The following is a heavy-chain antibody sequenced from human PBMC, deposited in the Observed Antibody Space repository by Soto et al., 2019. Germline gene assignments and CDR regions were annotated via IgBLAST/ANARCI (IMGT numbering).Heavy chain of an antibody. CDR2: IYYSGST. CDR1: GGSISSSSYY. CDR3: ARLKSVGVIRSYYFDY. D-gene: IGHD1-26*01. V-gene: IGHV4-39*01. J-gene: IGHJ4*02. Sequence: QLQLQESGPGLVKPSETLSLTCTVSGGSISSSSYYWGWIRQPPGKGLEWIGSIYYSGSTYYNPAHTDRVTISVDTSNTQFSTNLGSVTAADTAVYYCARLKSVGVIRSYYFDYWGQGTLVTVSS.